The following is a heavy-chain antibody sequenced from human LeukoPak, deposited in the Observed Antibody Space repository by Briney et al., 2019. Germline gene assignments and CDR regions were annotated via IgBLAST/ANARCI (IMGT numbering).Heavy chain of an antibody. D-gene: IGHD3-10*01. CDR3: AKDPYGSGRYYFDY. V-gene: IGHV3-23*01. CDR1: GFTFSSYA. CDR2: ISGSGGST. Sequence: GGSLRLSCAASGFTFSSYAMSWVRQAPGKGLEYVSGISGSGGSTYYADSVKGRFTISRDNSKNRLYLQMNSLRAEDTAVYYCAKDPYGSGRYYFDYWGQGTLVTVSS. J-gene: IGHJ4*02.